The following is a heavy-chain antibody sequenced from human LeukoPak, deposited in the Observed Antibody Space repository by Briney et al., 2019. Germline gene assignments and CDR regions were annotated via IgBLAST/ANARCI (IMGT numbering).Heavy chain of an antibody. D-gene: IGHD3-16*01. CDR2: MHPNSGGT. CDR3: ARVPRGDPYYFDY. Sequence: ASVKVSCKASGYTFTDYYMHWLRQAPGQGLEWMGWMHPNSGGTNYAQKFQGRVTMTRDTSISTAYMELSRLRSDDTAVYYCARVPRGDPYYFDYWGQGTLVTVSS. CDR1: GYTFTDYY. V-gene: IGHV1-2*02. J-gene: IGHJ4*02.